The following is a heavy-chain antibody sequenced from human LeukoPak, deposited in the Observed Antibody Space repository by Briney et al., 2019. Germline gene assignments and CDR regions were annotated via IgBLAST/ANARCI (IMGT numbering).Heavy chain of an antibody. CDR2: IIPIFGTA. J-gene: IGHJ6*03. Sequence: SVKVSCKASGGTFSSYAISWVRQAPGQGLEWMGGIIPIFGTANYAQKFQGRVTITADKSTSTAYMELSSLRSEDTAVYYCAGGYCSGGSCVYHYMDVWGNGTPVIISS. D-gene: IGHD2-15*01. CDR3: AGGYCSGGSCVYHYMDV. V-gene: IGHV1-69*06. CDR1: GGTFSSYA.